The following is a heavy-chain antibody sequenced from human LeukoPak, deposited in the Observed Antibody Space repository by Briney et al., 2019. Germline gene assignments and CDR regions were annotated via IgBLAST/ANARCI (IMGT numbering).Heavy chain of an antibody. D-gene: IGHD2/OR15-2a*01. CDR2: IYYSGST. Sequence: SETLSLTCTVSGGSISSGDYYWSWIRQPPGKGLEWIGYIYYSGSTYYNPSLKSRVTISVDTPKNQFSLKLSSVTAAHTALYYCARVNRRLYNWFDPWGQGTLVTVSS. CDR3: ARVNRRLYNWFDP. V-gene: IGHV4-30-4*08. CDR1: GGSISSGDYY. J-gene: IGHJ5*02.